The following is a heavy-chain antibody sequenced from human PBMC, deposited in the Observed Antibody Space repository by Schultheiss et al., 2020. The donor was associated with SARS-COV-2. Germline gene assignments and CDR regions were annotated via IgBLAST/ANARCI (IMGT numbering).Heavy chain of an antibody. J-gene: IGHJ3*02. Sequence: SETLSLTCAVYGGSFSGYYWNWIRQPPGKGLEWIGYIYYRGNTNYNPSLKSRLTISVDTSKNHFSLKLTSVTAADTAVYYCARALEGGSSWYLGHRAFDIWGQGTMVTVSS. V-gene: IGHV4-59*01. CDR3: ARALEGGSSWYLGHRAFDI. CDR1: GGSFSGYY. D-gene: IGHD6-13*01. CDR2: IYYRGNT.